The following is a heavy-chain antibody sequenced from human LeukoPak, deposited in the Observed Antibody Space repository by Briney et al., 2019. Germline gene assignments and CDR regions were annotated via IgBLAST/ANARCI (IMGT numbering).Heavy chain of an antibody. V-gene: IGHV1-8*01. Sequence: GASVAVSCKASGYTFTSYDINWVRQATGQGLEWMGWMNPNSGNTGYAQKFQGRVTMTRNTSISTAYMELSSLRSEDTAVCYCARKYYDSWSGYRYYYYMDVWGKGTTVTVSS. CDR3: ARKYYDSWSGYRYYYYMDV. J-gene: IGHJ6*03. CDR1: GYTFTSYD. CDR2: MNPNSGNT. D-gene: IGHD3-3*01.